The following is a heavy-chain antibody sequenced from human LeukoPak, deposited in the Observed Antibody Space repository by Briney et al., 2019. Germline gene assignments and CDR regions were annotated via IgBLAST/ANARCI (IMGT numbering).Heavy chain of an antibody. CDR1: GFSVSGNY. Sequence: GGSLRLSCAATGFSVSGNYMSWVRQAPGKGLEWLSVLYSVGSTYYADSVKGRFTVSRDNAKNTLYLQMKSLRAEDTAVYYCARDRRMDVWGQGTTVTVSS. V-gene: IGHV3-66*01. CDR2: LYSVGST. J-gene: IGHJ6*02. CDR3: ARDRRMDV.